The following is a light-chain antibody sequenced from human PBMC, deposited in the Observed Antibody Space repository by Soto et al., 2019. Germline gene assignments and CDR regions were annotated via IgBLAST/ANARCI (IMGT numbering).Light chain of an antibody. V-gene: IGLV1-40*01. J-gene: IGLJ1*01. CDR1: SSNIGSTYD. CDR2: GNT. CDR3: QSYDDSLSVHYV. Sequence: QSVLTQPPSVPGAPGQRVTISCTGSSSNIGSTYDVQWYQQLPGTAPKLLIHGNTDRPSGVTDRFSGSKSGTSASLAITGLQADDEADYYCQSYDDSLSVHYVFGTGTKVTVL.